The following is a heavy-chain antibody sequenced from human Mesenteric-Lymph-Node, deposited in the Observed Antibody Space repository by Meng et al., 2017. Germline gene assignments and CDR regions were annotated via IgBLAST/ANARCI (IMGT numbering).Heavy chain of an antibody. CDR1: GFTFGDYY. Sequence: GGSLRLSCAASGFTFGDYYMSWIRQAPGRGLEWVSNIGSSGATIYDADSVKGRFTISKDNAKNLLYLQMNSLRAEDTAVYYCARDRDRRAYSGYPGYYYGMDVWGQGTTVTVSS. J-gene: IGHJ6*02. D-gene: IGHD5-12*01. CDR3: ARDRDRRAYSGYPGYYYGMDV. V-gene: IGHV3-11*01. CDR2: IGSSGATI.